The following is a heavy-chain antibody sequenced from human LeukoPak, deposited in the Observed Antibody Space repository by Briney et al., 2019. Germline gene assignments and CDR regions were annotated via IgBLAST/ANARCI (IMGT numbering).Heavy chain of an antibody. J-gene: IGHJ6*02. V-gene: IGHV3-21*01. D-gene: IGHD4/OR15-4a*01. CDR3: ARVTMGGYYYYYYGMDV. CDR2: ISSSSSYI. Sequence: GGSLRLSCAASGFTFSSYSMNWVRQAPGKGLEWVSSISSSSSYIYYADSVKGRFTISRDNAKNSLYLQMNSLRAEDTAVYYCARVTMGGYYYYYYGMDVWGQGTTVTVSS. CDR1: GFTFSSYS.